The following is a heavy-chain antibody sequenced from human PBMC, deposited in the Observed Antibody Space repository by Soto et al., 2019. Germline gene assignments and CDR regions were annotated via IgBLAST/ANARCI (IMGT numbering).Heavy chain of an antibody. J-gene: IGHJ5*02. CDR1: GFTFSSYE. V-gene: IGHV3-48*03. Sequence: PGGSLRLSCVASGFTFSSYEMNWVRQAPGKGLEWISHISTSGGTTYYADSVKGRFTISRDNAKNPLDLQMNSLRVEDTAVYYCARPYCGGDCYLGRYNWFDPWGQGTLVTVSS. D-gene: IGHD2-21*02. CDR2: ISTSGGTT. CDR3: ARPYCGGDCYLGRYNWFDP.